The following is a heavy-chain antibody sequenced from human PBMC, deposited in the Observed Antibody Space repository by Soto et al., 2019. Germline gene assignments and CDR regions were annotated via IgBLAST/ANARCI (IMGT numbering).Heavy chain of an antibody. CDR2: VYYNGAT. CDR3: ATESLVVVAATRRDLFDF. CDR1: GGSINTYY. V-gene: IGHV4-59*01. J-gene: IGHJ5*01. D-gene: IGHD2-15*01. Sequence: SETLSLTCTFSGGSINTYYWSWVRQPPGKGLEWIGYVYYNGATNYNPSLKSRVTISVDTSKNQFFLKLSSVTAADTAVYYCATESLVVVAATRRDLFDFWGPGTLVTVSS.